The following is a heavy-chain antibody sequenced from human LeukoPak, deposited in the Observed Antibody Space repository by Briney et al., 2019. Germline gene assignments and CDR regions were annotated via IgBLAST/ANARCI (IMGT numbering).Heavy chain of an antibody. CDR2: ISDSGGSI. CDR3: AKDLKQLANFDY. Sequence: GGSLRLSCAASGFTFSSYGMSGVRQAPGRGLEGVSGISDSGGSIYYAQSVKGRFTISRDNSKNTLYLQMNSLRAEDTAVYYCAKDLKQLANFDYWGQGTLVTVSS. J-gene: IGHJ4*02. CDR1: GFTFSSYG. D-gene: IGHD6-6*01. V-gene: IGHV3-23*01.